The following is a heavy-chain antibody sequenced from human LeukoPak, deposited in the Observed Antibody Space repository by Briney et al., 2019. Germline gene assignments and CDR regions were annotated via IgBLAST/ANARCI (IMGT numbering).Heavy chain of an antibody. CDR2: IIPIFGTA. CDR3: ATGRWLQLGYYYYYMDV. Sequence: ASVKVSCKASGGTFSSYAISWVRQAPGQGLEWMGGIIPIFGTAYYAQKFQGRVTITTDDYTSTAYMEMSSLRSEDTAVYYCATGRWLQLGYYYYYMDVWGKGTTVTVSS. CDR1: GGTFSSYA. D-gene: IGHD5-24*01. J-gene: IGHJ6*03. V-gene: IGHV1-69*05.